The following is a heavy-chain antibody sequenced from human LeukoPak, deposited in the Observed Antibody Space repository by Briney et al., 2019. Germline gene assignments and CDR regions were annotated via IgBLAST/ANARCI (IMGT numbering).Heavy chain of an antibody. CDR2: ISSSSSYI. CDR3: ASLYSSSAYYYMDV. D-gene: IGHD6-6*01. Sequence: KSGGSLRLSCAASGFTFSSYSRNWVRQAPGKGLEWVSSISSSSSYIYYADSVKGRFTISRDNAKNSLYLQMNSLRAEDTAVYYCASLYSSSAYYYMDVWGKGTTVTVSS. V-gene: IGHV3-21*01. J-gene: IGHJ6*03. CDR1: GFTFSSYS.